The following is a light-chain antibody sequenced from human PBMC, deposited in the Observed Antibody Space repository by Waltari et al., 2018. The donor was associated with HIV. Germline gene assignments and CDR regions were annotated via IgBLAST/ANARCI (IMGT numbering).Light chain of an antibody. CDR2: EVT. CDR1: SSDIGSYNL. CDR3: CSYAGSNTGVL. V-gene: IGLV2-23*02. Sequence: QSALTQPASVSGSPGQSTTISCTGTSSDIGSYNLVSWYQQHPGKAPKLMIYEVTKRPSGVSNRFSGSKSGNTASLTISGLQAEDEADYYCCSYAGSNTGVLFGGGTKLTVL. J-gene: IGLJ3*02.